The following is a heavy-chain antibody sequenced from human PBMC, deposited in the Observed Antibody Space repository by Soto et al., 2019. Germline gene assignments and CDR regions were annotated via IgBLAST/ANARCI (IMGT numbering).Heavy chain of an antibody. V-gene: IGHV3-30-3*01. CDR3: AREVLWSRYFDY. J-gene: IGHJ4*02. Sequence: QVQLVESGGGVGQPGRSLRLSCAASGFIFSNYVMYWVRQAPGKGLEWVAFMSYDGTTKYYADSVKGRFTISRDNSKNTLYLQMNNLRPEDTGVYYCAREVLWSRYFDYWGQGTLVTVSS. CDR1: GFIFSNYV. D-gene: IGHD2-21*01. CDR2: MSYDGTTK.